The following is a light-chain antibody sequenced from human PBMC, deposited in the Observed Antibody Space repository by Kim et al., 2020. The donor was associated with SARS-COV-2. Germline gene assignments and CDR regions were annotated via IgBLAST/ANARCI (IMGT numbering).Light chain of an antibody. CDR2: EDS. CDR1: KLANKY. CDR3: QAWGSNINWV. J-gene: IGLJ3*02. Sequence: SPGQTASTSCSVEKLANKYVCWYQQKPGQPPVLVMYEDSKRPSGIPERFSGSNSGNTATLTISGTQAGDEAEYHCQAWGSNINWVFGGGTQLTVL. V-gene: IGLV3-1*01.